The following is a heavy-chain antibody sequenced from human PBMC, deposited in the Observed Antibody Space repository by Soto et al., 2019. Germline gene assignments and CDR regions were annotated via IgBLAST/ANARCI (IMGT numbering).Heavy chain of an antibody. CDR3: ARSPSGYSSTLDY. CDR1: GGSISSYY. CDR2: IYSSGST. Sequence: QVQLQESGPGLLKPSETLSLTCTVSGGSISSYYWSWIRQPPGKGLEWIGYIYSSGSTNYHPSLTSRVTRSVDTSKNQFSLKLTSVTAADTAVYYCARSPSGYSSTLDYWGQGTLVTVSS. V-gene: IGHV4-59*01. D-gene: IGHD5-18*01. J-gene: IGHJ4*02.